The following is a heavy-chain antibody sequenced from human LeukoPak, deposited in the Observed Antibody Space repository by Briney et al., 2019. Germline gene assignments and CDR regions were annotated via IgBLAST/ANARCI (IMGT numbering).Heavy chain of an antibody. D-gene: IGHD6-6*01. Sequence: SGTLSRTCAVYGGSFSGYYWNWIRQSPGKGLEWIGEINHSGSTNYNPSLKSRVTISVDTSKNQFSLKLSSVTAADTAVYYCAKTPNAFVRGGYYFDSWGQGTLVTVSS. V-gene: IGHV4-34*01. CDR2: INHSGST. J-gene: IGHJ4*02. CDR1: GGSFSGYY. CDR3: AKTPNAFVRGGYYFDS.